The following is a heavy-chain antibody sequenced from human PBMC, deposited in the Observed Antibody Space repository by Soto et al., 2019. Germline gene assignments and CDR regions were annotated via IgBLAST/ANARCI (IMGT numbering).Heavy chain of an antibody. CDR3: ARDVGLDSDDFFAY. CDR2: IRGDGGQT. Sequence: GGSLRLSCTASGFTFTSYGMGWVRQAPGKGLQWVSTIRGDGGQTHYTDSVKGRFSISRDNSKNTVYLQMDSRRAADTAMYFCARDVGLDSDDFFAYWGQGTQVTVSS. J-gene: IGHJ4*02. CDR1: GFTFTSYG. V-gene: IGHV3-23*01. D-gene: IGHD3-9*01.